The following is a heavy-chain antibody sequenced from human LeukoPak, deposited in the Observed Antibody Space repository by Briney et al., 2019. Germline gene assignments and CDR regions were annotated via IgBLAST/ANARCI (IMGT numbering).Heavy chain of an antibody. CDR3: ARDVVVMTASVYYYYYGMDV. Sequence: GGSLRLSCAASGFTFSSFWMSWVRQAPGKGLEWVANIKQDGSEKSYVDSVKGRFTISRDNAKNSLHPQMNSLRAEDTAVYYCARDVVVMTASVYYYYYGMDVWGQGTTVTVSS. D-gene: IGHD2-21*02. V-gene: IGHV3-7*01. CDR2: IKQDGSEK. CDR1: GFTFSSFW. J-gene: IGHJ6*02.